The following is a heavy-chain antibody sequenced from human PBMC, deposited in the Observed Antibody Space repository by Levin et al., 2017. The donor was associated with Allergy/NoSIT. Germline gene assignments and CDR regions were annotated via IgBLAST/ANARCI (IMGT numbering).Heavy chain of an antibody. CDR3: AKDGAGGNQSLHYYSLDV. Sequence: PGESLKISCAASGFIVSDYGMHWVRQAPGKGLEWVAVISDDGKNKDYADSVKGRFTITRDSSKKTVSLQMNSLRVDDTAVYYCAKDGAGGNQSLHYYSLDVWGQGTTVTVSS. CDR2: ISDDGKNK. V-gene: IGHV3-30*18. CDR1: GFIVSDYG. J-gene: IGHJ6*02. D-gene: IGHD1-14*01.